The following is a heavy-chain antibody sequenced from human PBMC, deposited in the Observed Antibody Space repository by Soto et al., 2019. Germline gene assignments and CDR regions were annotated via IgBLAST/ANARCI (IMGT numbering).Heavy chain of an antibody. V-gene: IGHV1-2*04. CDR1: GYTFTGYY. J-gene: IGHJ6*02. Sequence: ASVKVSCKASGYTFTGYYMHWVRQAPGQGLEWMGWINPNSGGTNYAQKFQGWVTMTRDTSISIAYMELSRLRSDDTAVYYCARGNNSSGWDPYYYGMDVWGQGTTVTVSS. CDR3: ARGNNSSGWDPYYYGMDV. CDR2: INPNSGGT. D-gene: IGHD6-19*01.